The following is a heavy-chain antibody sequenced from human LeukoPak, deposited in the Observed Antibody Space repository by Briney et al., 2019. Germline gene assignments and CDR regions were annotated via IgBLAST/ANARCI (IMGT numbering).Heavy chain of an antibody. J-gene: IGHJ6*03. CDR1: GGSISSHY. V-gene: IGHV4-4*09. D-gene: IGHD3-10*01. Sequence: PSETLSLTCTVSGGSISSHYWSWIRQPPGKGLEWIGYIYTSGSTNYNPSLKSRVTISVDTSKNQFSLKLSSVTAADTAVYYCARHVLMVRGVIYSYYYYMDVWGKGTTVTVSS. CDR2: IYTSGST. CDR3: ARHVLMVRGVIYSYYYYMDV.